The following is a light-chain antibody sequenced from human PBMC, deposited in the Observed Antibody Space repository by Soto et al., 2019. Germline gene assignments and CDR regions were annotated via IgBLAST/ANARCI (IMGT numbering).Light chain of an antibody. J-gene: IGKJ4*01. Sequence: EIVLTQSPATLSLSPGERATLSCRASQSVSSYLAWYQQKPGQAPRLLIYDASNRATGIPARFSGSGSGTDVTLTIISLEPEDFAIYYCQQRSNSPLTFGGGTKVEIK. CDR3: QQRSNSPLT. CDR1: QSVSSY. CDR2: DAS. V-gene: IGKV3-11*01.